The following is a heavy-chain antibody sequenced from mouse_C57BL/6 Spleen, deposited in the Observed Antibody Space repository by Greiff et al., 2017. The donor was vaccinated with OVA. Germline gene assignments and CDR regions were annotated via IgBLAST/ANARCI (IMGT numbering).Heavy chain of an antibody. Sequence: DVMLVESGGGLVQPKGSLKLSCAASGFSFNTYAMNWVRQAPGKGLEWVARIRSKSNNYATYYADSVKDRFTISRDDSESMLYLQMNNLKTEDTAMYYCVRHDYYGSSSFAYWGQGTLVTVSA. V-gene: IGHV10-1*01. CDR3: VRHDYYGSSSFAY. J-gene: IGHJ3*01. CDR1: GFSFNTYA. D-gene: IGHD1-1*01. CDR2: IRSKSNNYAT.